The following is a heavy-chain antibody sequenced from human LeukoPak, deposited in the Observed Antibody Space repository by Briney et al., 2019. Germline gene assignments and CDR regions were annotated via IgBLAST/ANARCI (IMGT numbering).Heavy chain of an antibody. D-gene: IGHD6-19*01. V-gene: IGHV4-59*08. CDR3: VRRAVAENYFDY. CDR2: IHSSGCT. J-gene: IGHJ4*02. Sequence: SETLSLTCAVSGGSISSYYWSWIRQPPGKGLEYIGYIHSSGCTNYNPSLKSRVTISVDTPKNQFSLKLSSVTAADTAVYYCVRRAVAENYFDYWGQGILVTVSS. CDR1: GGSISSYY.